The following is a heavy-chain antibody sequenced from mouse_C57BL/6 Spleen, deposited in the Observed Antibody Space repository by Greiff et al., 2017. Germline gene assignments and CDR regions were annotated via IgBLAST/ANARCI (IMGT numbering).Heavy chain of an antibody. D-gene: IGHD2-13*01. Sequence: QVQLQQPGAELVMPGASVKLSCKASGYTFTSYWMHWVKQRPGQGLEWIGEIDPSDSYTNYNQKFKGKSTLTVDKSSSTAYMQLSSLTSEDSAVYYCASRFTTTGDYWGQGTTLTVSS. CDR3: ASRFTTTGDY. CDR2: IDPSDSYT. CDR1: GYTFTSYW. V-gene: IGHV1-69*01. J-gene: IGHJ2*01.